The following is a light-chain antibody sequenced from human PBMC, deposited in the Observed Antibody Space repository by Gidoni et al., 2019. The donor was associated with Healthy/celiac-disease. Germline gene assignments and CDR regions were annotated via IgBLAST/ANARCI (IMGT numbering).Light chain of an antibody. J-gene: IGKJ4*01. CDR1: QRISSW. V-gene: IGKV1-5*03. CDR3: QQYNSYSQLT. Sequence: DIQMTHSPSTLSASVGDRVTITCRASQRISSWLAWYQQNPGKAPKLLIYKASSLESGGPSRFSGSGSGTEFTLTISSLQPDDFATDYCQQYNSYSQLTFGGGTKVEIK. CDR2: KAS.